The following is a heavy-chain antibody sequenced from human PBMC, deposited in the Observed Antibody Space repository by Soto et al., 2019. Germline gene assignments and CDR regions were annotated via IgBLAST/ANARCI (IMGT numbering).Heavy chain of an antibody. Sequence: GGALRLSCAASVFTFSSYAMSWVRQAPGKGLEWVSAISGSGGSTYYADSVKGRFTISRDNSKNTLYLQMNSLRAEDTAVYYCAKAVQLWPAGGMDVWGQGTTVTVSS. CDR3: AKAVQLWPAGGMDV. J-gene: IGHJ6*02. CDR2: ISGSGGST. CDR1: VFTFSSYA. V-gene: IGHV3-23*01. D-gene: IGHD5-18*01.